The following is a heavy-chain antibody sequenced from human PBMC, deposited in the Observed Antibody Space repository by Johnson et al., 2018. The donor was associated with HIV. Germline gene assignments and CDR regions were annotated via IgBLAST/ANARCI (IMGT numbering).Heavy chain of an antibody. CDR1: GFTFSSYA. Sequence: QVQLVESGGGVVQHGRSLRLSCAASGFTFSSYAMHWVRQAPGKGLEWVAVISYDGSNKYYADSVKGRFTISRDNSKNTLYLQMNSLRAEDTAVYYCAKGTHYSDSSGYWSNDAFDIWGQGTRVTVSS. V-gene: IGHV3-30*04. CDR2: ISYDGSNK. D-gene: IGHD3-22*01. J-gene: IGHJ3*02. CDR3: AKGTHYSDSSGYWSNDAFDI.